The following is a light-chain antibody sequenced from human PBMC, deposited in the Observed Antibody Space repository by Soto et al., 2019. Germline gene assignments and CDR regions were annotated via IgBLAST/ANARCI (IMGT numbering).Light chain of an antibody. CDR2: GAS. V-gene: IGKV3-20*01. J-gene: IGKJ5*01. Sequence: QSPGTLSLSPGERAILSCRASQTISSNYLAWYQQKPGQAPRLLIYGASGRATGIPDRFSGSGSGTDFTLTISILEPEDFAVYYCQQYSSSLITFGQGTRLEIK. CDR3: QQYSSSLIT. CDR1: QTISSNY.